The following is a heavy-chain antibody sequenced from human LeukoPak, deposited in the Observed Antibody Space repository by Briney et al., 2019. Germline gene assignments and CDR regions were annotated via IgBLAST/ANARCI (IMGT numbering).Heavy chain of an antibody. CDR3: ARDLRLILGYFEY. CDR2: ISWDAGST. Sequence: GGSLRLSCAASGFTFDDYTMHWVRQPPGKGLEWVSLISWDAGSTYYADSVKGRFTISRDSSKNTLFLQMNSLRPEDTALYYCARDLRLILGYFEYWGQGTLVTVSS. J-gene: IGHJ4*02. V-gene: IGHV3-43*01. CDR1: GFTFDDYT. D-gene: IGHD2-8*02.